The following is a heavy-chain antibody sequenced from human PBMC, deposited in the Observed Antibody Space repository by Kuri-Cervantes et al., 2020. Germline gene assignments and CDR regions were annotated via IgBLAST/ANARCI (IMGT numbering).Heavy chain of an antibody. CDR2: ITPFNGNT. D-gene: IGHD5-18*01. V-gene: IGHV1-45*02. CDR3: ARWYSYGLTDY. J-gene: IGHJ4*02. Sequence: SVKVSCKASGYTFTYRYLHWVRQAPGQALEWMGWITPFNGNTNYAQKFQDRVTITRDTSISTAYMELSRLRSDDTAVYYCARWYSYGLTDYWGQGTLVTVSS. CDR1: GYTFTYRY.